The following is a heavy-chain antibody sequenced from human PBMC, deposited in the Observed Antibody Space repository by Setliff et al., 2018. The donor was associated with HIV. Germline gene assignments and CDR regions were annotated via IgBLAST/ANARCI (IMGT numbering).Heavy chain of an antibody. J-gene: IGHJ4*02. CDR2: IYNSGST. V-gene: IGHV4-4*08. Sequence: LSLTCTVSGGSTSSYYWSWIRQPPGKGLEWIGYIYNSGSTNYNPSLKSRVTISADISKNEFSLNLRSVTAADTAVYFCARDRFGVPANDWGQGILVTVSS. CDR1: GGSTSSYY. D-gene: IGHD3-3*01. CDR3: ARDRFGVPAND.